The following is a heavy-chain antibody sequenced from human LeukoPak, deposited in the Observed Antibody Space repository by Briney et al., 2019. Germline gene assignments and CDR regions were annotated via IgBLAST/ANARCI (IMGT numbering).Heavy chain of an antibody. CDR1: GFTFSSCS. CDR2: ISTSSSYI. V-gene: IGHV3-21*01. Sequence: GGSLRLSCAASGFTFSSCSMNWVRQAPGKGLEWVSFISTSSSYIYYADSVKGRFTISRDNAKNSLYLQMNSLRAEDTAVYYCARGVLFDYVWGSSLFDYWGQGTLVTVSS. J-gene: IGHJ4*02. D-gene: IGHD3-16*01. CDR3: ARGVLFDYVWGSSLFDY.